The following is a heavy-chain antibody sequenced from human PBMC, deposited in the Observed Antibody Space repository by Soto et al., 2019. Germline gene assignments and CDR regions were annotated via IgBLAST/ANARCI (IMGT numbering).Heavy chain of an antibody. Sequence: QMQLVQSGAEVKERGSSVKISCKTSGGTFNTYALTWVRQAPGQGLEWIGGIIPIFGIKNVAQRFQGRVTINADESLTTAYMEMTILRSDDTAVYYCAKEAGANWGQGTLVTVSS. CDR1: GGTFNTYA. D-gene: IGHD3-10*01. V-gene: IGHV1-69*01. CDR2: IIPIFGIK. CDR3: AKEAGAN. J-gene: IGHJ1*01.